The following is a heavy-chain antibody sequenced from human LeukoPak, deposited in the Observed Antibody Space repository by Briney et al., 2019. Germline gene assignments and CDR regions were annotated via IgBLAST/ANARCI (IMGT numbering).Heavy chain of an antibody. CDR2: IGGSTGPT. J-gene: IGHJ5*02. CDR3: AKDRYCSTTSCFAGQFDP. Sequence: GGSLRLSCAASGFTFSNYAMSWVRQAPGKGLEWVSSIGGSTGPTYYADSVKGRFTISRDNSKNTLYLRMNSLRAEDTAVYYCAKDRYCSTTSCFAGQFDPWGQGTLVTVSS. CDR1: GFTFSNYA. V-gene: IGHV3-23*01. D-gene: IGHD2-2*01.